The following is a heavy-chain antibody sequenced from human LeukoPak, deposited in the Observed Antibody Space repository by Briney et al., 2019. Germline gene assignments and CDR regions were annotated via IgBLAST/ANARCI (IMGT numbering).Heavy chain of an antibody. CDR2: MNPNSGNT. D-gene: IGHD6-13*01. Sequence: ASVKVSCKASGYTFTSYDINWVRQATGQGLEWMGWMNPNSGNTNYAQKLQGRDTMTTDTSTSTAYMELRSLRSDDTAVYYCAREGAAAGKPNYYYYGMDVWGQGTTVTVSS. V-gene: IGHV1-18*01. J-gene: IGHJ6*02. CDR3: AREGAAAGKPNYYYYGMDV. CDR1: GYTFTSYD.